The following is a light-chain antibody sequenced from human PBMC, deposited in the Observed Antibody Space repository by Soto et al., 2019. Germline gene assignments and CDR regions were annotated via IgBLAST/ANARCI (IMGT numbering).Light chain of an antibody. V-gene: IGKV1-5*01. J-gene: IGKJ4*01. CDR3: QQYNTYPLT. Sequence: DIQMTQSPSTLSAAVADRVTITCRASQSISSWLAWYQQKPGKAPNLLIYDASSLESGVPSRFSGSGSGTEFTLTISSLQPDDFATYYCQQYNTYPLTFGGGTKVDIK. CDR1: QSISSW. CDR2: DAS.